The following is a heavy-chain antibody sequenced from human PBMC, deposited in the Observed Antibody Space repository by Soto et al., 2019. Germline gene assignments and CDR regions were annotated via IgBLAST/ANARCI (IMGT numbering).Heavy chain of an antibody. CDR2: IYYSGST. D-gene: IGHD3-22*01. CDR3: AREDSSSGYYPTKGFDY. V-gene: IGHV4-31*03. Sequence: QVQLQESGPGLVKPSQTLSLTCTVSGGSISSGGYYWSWIRQHPGKGLEWIRYIYYSGSTYYNPSLKSRVTISVDTSKNQFSLKLSSVTAADTAVYYCAREDSSSGYYPTKGFDYWGQGTLVTVSS. J-gene: IGHJ4*02. CDR1: GGSISSGGYY.